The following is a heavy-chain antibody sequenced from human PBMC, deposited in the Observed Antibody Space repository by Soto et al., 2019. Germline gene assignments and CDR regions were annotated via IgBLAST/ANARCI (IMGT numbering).Heavy chain of an antibody. D-gene: IGHD3-10*01. CDR3: ARDDRYGSGSYARAFDS. CDR2: IIPILGIA. V-gene: IGHV1-69*08. Sequence: QVQLVQSEAEVKKPGSSVKVSCKASGGTFSSYTISWVRQAPGQGLEWMGRIIPILGIANYAQKFQGRVTITADKSTSTAYMELSSLRSEDTSVYYCARDDRYGSGSYARAFDSWGQGTLVTVSS. CDR1: GGTFSSYT. J-gene: IGHJ4*02.